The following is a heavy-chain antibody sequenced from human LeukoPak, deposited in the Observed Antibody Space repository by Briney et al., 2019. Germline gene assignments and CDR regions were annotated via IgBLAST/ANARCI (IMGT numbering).Heavy chain of an antibody. CDR3: ETSMLRFLEWLSPSYYYYMDV. J-gene: IGHJ6*03. D-gene: IGHD3-3*01. CDR1: GFTFSSYA. V-gene: IGHV3-23*01. Sequence: GGSLRLSCAASGFTFSSYAMSWVRQAPGKGLEWVSAISGSGGSTYYADSVKGRFTISRDNSKNTLYLQMNSLRAEDTAVYYCETSMLRFLEWLSPSYYYYMDVWGKGTTVTVSS. CDR2: ISGSGGST.